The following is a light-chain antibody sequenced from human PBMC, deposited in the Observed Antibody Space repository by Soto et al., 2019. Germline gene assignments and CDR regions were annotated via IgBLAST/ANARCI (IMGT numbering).Light chain of an antibody. CDR2: GAS. V-gene: IGKV3-20*01. Sequence: EIVLTQSPATLSLSPGDRATLSCRASQSVSSSSLAWYQQKPGQAPRLLIYGASSRATGIPDRFSGSGSGTDFTLTISRLEPEDFALYHCQQYGSSPRTFGQGTKVDIK. J-gene: IGKJ1*01. CDR1: QSVSSSS. CDR3: QQYGSSPRT.